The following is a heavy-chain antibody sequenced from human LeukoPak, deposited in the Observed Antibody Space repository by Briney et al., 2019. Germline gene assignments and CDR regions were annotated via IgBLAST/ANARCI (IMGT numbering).Heavy chain of an antibody. J-gene: IGHJ6*02. CDR3: ANLIDSSRKYGLDV. CDR2: VSDRGRST. V-gene: IGHV3-23*01. CDR1: GFTFNNYA. D-gene: IGHD3-22*01. Sequence: GGSLRLSCAASGFTFNNYAMNWVRQAPGKGLEWVSGVSDRGRSTYYADSVKDRFTISRDNSKNTLYLQMSSLRAEDTAVYYCANLIDSSRKYGLDVWGQGTTVTVSS.